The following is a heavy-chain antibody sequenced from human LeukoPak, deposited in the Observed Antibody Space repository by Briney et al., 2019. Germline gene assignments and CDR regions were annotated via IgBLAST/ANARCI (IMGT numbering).Heavy chain of an antibody. CDR1: GGSISSYY. J-gene: IGHJ4*02. Sequence: PSETLSLTCTVSGGSISSYYWSWIRQPPGKGLEWIGYIYHSGSTYYNPSLKSRVTISVDRSKNQFSLKLSSVTAADTAVYYCARDGDHVSSSYPYWGQGTLVTVSS. V-gene: IGHV4-59*12. CDR2: IYHSGST. CDR3: ARDGDHVSSSYPY. D-gene: IGHD6-13*01.